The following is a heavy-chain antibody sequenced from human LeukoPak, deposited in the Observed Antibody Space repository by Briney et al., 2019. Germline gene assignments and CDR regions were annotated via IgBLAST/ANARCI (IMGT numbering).Heavy chain of an antibody. Sequence: GGSLRLSCAASGFTFSSYAMSWARQAPGKGLEWVSAISGSGGSTYYADSVKGRFTISRDNSKNTLYLQMNSLRAEDTAVYYCAKCSYDSSGYYWGFDDAFDIWGQGTMVTVSS. CDR1: GFTFSSYA. CDR2: ISGSGGST. CDR3: AKCSYDSSGYYWGFDDAFDI. D-gene: IGHD3-22*01. J-gene: IGHJ3*02. V-gene: IGHV3-23*01.